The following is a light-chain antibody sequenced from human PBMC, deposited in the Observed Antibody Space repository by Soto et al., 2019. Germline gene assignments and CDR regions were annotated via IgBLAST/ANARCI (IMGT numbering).Light chain of an antibody. J-gene: IGKJ1*01. CDR1: QSVSSRY. CDR2: GAS. Sequence: EIVLTQSPGTLSLSPGERATLSCRASQSVSSRYLGWYQQRFGQAPRLLIYGASSRATGIPDRFSGSGSVTDFTLTITSLEPEDFAVYYCQQYGSPPWTFGQGTKVEIK. V-gene: IGKV3-20*01. CDR3: QQYGSPPWT.